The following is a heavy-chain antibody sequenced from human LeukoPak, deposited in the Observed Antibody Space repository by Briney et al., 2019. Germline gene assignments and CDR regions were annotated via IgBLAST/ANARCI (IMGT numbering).Heavy chain of an antibody. V-gene: IGHV4-59*01. CDR3: AIEHDGATYSNL. CDR1: GGSISGSY. Sequence: SVTLSLNCTVSGGSISGSYWNWIRQPPGKGVEWMGCIHDSGTTNYNPSLKSRVTISLHTSKNQFSLRLTSVTAADTAVYYCAIEHDGATYSNLWGQGTLVAVSS. J-gene: IGHJ5*02. CDR2: IHDSGTT. D-gene: IGHD5-12*01.